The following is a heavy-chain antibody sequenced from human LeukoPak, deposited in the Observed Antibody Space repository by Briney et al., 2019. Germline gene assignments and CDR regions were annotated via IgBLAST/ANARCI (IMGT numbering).Heavy chain of an antibody. V-gene: IGHV3-21*01. CDR1: GFTFSSYS. CDR3: ARVRYSSGWDFDY. J-gene: IGHJ4*02. Sequence: PGGSLRLSCAASGFTFSSYSMNWVRQAPGKGLEWVSSISSSSSYIYYADSVKGRFTISRDNAKNSLYLQMNSLRAEDTAVYYCARVRYSSGWDFDYWGQGTLVTVSS. CDR2: ISSSSSYI. D-gene: IGHD6-19*01.